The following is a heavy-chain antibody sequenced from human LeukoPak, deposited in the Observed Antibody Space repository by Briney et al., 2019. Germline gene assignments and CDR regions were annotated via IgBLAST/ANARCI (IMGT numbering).Heavy chain of an antibody. J-gene: IGHJ4*02. CDR2: IYPGDSDT. CDR3: ARRVDSYWFFDY. V-gene: IGHV5-51*01. CDR1: GYSFTNYW. Sequence: GEALKISCKGAGYSFTNYWIGWVRQMPGKGLEWMGIIYPGDSDTRYIPSFQGQVTISADKSINTAYLQWSSLKASDTAMYYCARRVDSYWFFDYWGQGTLVTVSS. D-gene: IGHD1-26*01.